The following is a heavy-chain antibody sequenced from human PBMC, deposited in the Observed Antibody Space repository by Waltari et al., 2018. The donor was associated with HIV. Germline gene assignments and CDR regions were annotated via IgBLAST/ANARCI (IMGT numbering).Heavy chain of an antibody. CDR1: GYSFPSYW. Sequence: EVQSVQSGAEGKKPGESLKISCKGSGYSFPSYWLGWGGPLPGNGLEWMGIIYPGDSDTRYSPSFQGQVTISADKSISTAYLQWSSLKASDTAMYYCARGGYYYDSSGYLNDAFDIWGQGTMVTVSS. V-gene: IGHV5-51*01. CDR2: IYPGDSDT. D-gene: IGHD3-22*01. J-gene: IGHJ3*02. CDR3: ARGGYYYDSSGYLNDAFDI.